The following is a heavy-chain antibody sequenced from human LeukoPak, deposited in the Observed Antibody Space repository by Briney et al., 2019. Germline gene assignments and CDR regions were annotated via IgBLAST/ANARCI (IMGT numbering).Heavy chain of an antibody. CDR2: IYYSGST. J-gene: IGHJ3*02. V-gene: IGHV4-39*01. CDR3: ARQGRRGSGSI. D-gene: IGHD3-10*01. Sequence: PSETLSLTCTVSGGSLSSSSYYWGWIRQPPGKGLEWIGSIYYSGSTYYNPSLKSRVTISVDTSKNQFSLKLSSVTAADTAVYYCARQGRRGSGSIWGQGTMVTVSS. CDR1: GGSLSSSSYY.